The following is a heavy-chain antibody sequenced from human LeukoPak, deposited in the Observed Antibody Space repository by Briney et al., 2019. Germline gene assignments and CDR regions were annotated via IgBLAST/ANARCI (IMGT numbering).Heavy chain of an antibody. J-gene: IGHJ6*03. CDR2: ISPNSGGT. CDR1: GYTFTGYY. D-gene: IGHD5-18*01. Sequence: ASVKVSCKASGYTFTGYYMHWVRQAPGQGLEWMGWISPNSGGTNYAQKFQGRVTKTRDTSISTAYMELSRLRSDDTAMYYCARGVDTVMVRTYYMDVWGKGTTVTVSS. CDR3: ARGVDTVMVRTYYMDV. V-gene: IGHV1-2*02.